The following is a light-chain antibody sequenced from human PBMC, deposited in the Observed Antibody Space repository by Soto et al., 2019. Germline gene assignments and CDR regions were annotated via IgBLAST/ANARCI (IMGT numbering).Light chain of an antibody. CDR2: DAS. CDR1: QSISSW. J-gene: IGKJ1*01. V-gene: IGKV1-5*01. CDR3: QQYNSYSQT. Sequence: DIQMTQSPSTLSASLGDRVTITCRARQSISSWLSWYQQKPGKAPKLLIYDASSLESGVPSRFSGSGSGTEFTLTISSLQPDDFATYYCQQYNSYSQTFGQGTKVDI.